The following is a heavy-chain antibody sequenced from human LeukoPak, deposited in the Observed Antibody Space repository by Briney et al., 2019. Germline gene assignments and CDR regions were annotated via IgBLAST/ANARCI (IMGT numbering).Heavy chain of an antibody. D-gene: IGHD6-13*01. J-gene: IGHJ6*02. V-gene: IGHV3-21*01. Sequence: GGSLRLSCAASGLTFSSYNMHWVRQAPGKGLEWVSSISSSSTHIYYADFLMGRSTISRDNAKNSLYLQVNSLRAEDTSVYYCARSASSSWYGLDVWGQGTTVTVSS. CDR1: GLTFSSYN. CDR2: ISSSSTHI. CDR3: ARSASSSWYGLDV.